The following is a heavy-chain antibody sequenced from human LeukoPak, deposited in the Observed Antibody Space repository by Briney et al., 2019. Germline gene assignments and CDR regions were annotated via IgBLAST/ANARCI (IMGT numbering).Heavy chain of an antibody. CDR3: ARSHSGWQGHNNWFDP. D-gene: IGHD6-19*01. CDR1: GYSISSDKY. V-gene: IGHV4-38-2*01. CDR2: IYHTGST. Sequence: PSETLSLTCEVSGYSISSDKYWGWIRQPPGKGLGWIGSIYHTGSTYYNPSLKNRVSISVDTSKNQFSLKFTSVTAADTAVYYCARSHSGWQGHNNWFDPWGQGTLVTVSS. J-gene: IGHJ5*02.